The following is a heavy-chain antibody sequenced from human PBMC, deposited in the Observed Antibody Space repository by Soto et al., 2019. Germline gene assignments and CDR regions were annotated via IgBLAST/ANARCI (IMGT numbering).Heavy chain of an antibody. Sequence: PSSTLSLTCTICGGSISSYYWSWIRQTPGKGLEWIGYVYFSGSTNYNPSLKSRVLISIDTSRNQFSLQLNSVTAADTAVYYCTRDLDMGHRGYGQRNVWGQGKTVTVSS. J-gene: IGHJ6*02. CDR1: GGSISSYY. CDR3: TRDLDMGHRGYGQRNV. CDR2: VYFSGST. V-gene: IGHV4-59*01. D-gene: IGHD5-12*01.